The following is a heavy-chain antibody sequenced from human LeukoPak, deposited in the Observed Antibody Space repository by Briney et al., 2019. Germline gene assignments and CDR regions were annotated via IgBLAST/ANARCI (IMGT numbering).Heavy chain of an antibody. CDR2: ISAYNGNT. D-gene: IGHD5-12*01. CDR3: ARDQFVGGYDPGADY. CDR1: GYTFTSYG. Sequence: GASVKVSCKASGYTFTSYGISWVRQAPGQGLEWMGWISAYNGNTNYAQKLQGRVTMTTDTSTSTAYMELRSLRSDDTAVYYCARDQFVGGYDPGADYWGQGTLVTVSS. J-gene: IGHJ4*02. V-gene: IGHV1-18*01.